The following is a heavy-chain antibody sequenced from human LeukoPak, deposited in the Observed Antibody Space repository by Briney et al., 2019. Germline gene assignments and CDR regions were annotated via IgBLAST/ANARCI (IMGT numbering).Heavy chain of an antibody. Sequence: SETLSLTCTVSGGSISSSSYYWGWIRQPPGKGLEWIGSIYYSGSTYYNPSLKSRVTISVDTSKNQFSLKLSSVTAADTAVYYCARDYSKATRMGFGYWGQGTLVTVSS. V-gene: IGHV4-39*07. J-gene: IGHJ4*02. CDR2: IYYSGST. CDR1: GGSISSSSYY. D-gene: IGHD1-26*01. CDR3: ARDYSKATRMGFGY.